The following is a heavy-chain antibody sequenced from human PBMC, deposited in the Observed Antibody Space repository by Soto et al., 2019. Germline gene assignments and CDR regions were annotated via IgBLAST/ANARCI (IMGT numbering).Heavy chain of an antibody. CDR2: ISSSGAGT. Sequence: EVQLLESGGGLVQPGGSLRLSCAASGFTFSSYALSWVRQAPGKGLEWVSAISSSGAGTYYAESVKGRFTISRDNSKNTLFLQMNSLRAEDTAVSYCARDKGCSTPTCYWNAFDIWGQGTMVTVSS. J-gene: IGHJ3*02. D-gene: IGHD2-2*01. V-gene: IGHV3-23*01. CDR3: ARDKGCSTPTCYWNAFDI. CDR1: GFTFSSYA.